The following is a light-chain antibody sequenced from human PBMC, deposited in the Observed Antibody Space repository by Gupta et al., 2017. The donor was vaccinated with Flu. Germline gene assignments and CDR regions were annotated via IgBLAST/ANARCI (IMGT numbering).Light chain of an antibody. CDR2: DAF. CDR1: QSFSCNL. CDR3: QQYVGSPPWT. J-gene: IGKJ2*02. V-gene: IGKV3D-20*01. Sequence: EVVLTQSPATLSLSPGERATLSCGASQSFSCNLLAWYQQKPGLAPRLIIYDAFNRTAGTPDRFSGSVSGTDFTLTISRLEPEDFAVYCCQQYVGSPPWTFGQGTKLEI.